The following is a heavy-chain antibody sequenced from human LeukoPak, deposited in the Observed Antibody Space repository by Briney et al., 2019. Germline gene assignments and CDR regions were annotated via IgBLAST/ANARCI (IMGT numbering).Heavy chain of an antibody. J-gene: IGHJ4*02. V-gene: IGHV3-23*01. CDR1: GFTFSTYA. CDR3: AKGGHDYNPFYW. CDR2: IKGGGGDP. D-gene: IGHD4-11*01. Sequence: PGGSLRLSCAASGFTFSTYAMGWVRQGPGKGLEWVSSIKGGGGDPFYADSVKGRFTISRDNSKITLFLQLNSLRAEDTAVYYCAKGGHDYNPFYWWGQGTLVTVSS.